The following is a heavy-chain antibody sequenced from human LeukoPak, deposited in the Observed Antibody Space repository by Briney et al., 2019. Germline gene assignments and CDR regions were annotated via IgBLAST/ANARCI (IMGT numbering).Heavy chain of an antibody. CDR3: VVVRPTDY. V-gene: IGHV3-30-3*01. CDR2: ISYDGSNK. D-gene: IGHD3-16*02. Sequence: GGSLRLSCAASGFTFSSYAMHWVRQAPGKGLEWVAVISYDGSNKYYADSVKGRFTISRDNSKNTLYLQMNSLRAEETAVYYCVVVRPTDYWGQGTLVTVSS. J-gene: IGHJ4*02. CDR1: GFTFSSYA.